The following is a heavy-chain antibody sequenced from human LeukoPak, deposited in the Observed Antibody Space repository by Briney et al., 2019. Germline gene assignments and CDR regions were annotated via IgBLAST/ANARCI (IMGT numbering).Heavy chain of an antibody. CDR1: GYTFTSYA. D-gene: IGHD2-15*01. J-gene: IGHJ5*02. V-gene: IGHV7-4-1*02. CDR2: INTNTGNP. CDR3: ARDRPALSYCSGGSCYLNWFDP. Sequence: ASVKVSCKASGYTFTSYAMNWVRQAPGQGLEWMGWINTNTGNPTYAQGFTGRFVFSLDTSVSTAYLQISSLKAEDTAVYYCARDRPALSYCSGGSCYLNWFDPWGQGTLVTVSS.